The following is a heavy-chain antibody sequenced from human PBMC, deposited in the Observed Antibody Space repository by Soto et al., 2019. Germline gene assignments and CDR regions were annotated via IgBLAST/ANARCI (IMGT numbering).Heavy chain of an antibody. V-gene: IGHV3-30*03. D-gene: IGHD4-17*01. CDR1: EFTFSNYA. CDR2: ISYDGNNK. CDR3: ARGPSYSDSYFDY. J-gene: IGHJ4*02. Sequence: RLXCAASEFTFSNYAMHWVRQPPGKGLQWLAVISYDGNNKYYADSVEGRFTISRDNSKNTVYLQMNSLRLEDTAVYYCARGPSYSDSYFDYWGQGTLVTVSS.